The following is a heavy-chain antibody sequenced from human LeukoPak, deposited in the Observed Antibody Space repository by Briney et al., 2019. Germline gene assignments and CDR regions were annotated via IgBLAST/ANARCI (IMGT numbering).Heavy chain of an antibody. V-gene: IGHV3-33*01. D-gene: IGHD6-13*01. Sequence: GGSLRLSCAASGFTFSSYGMHWVGRAQGKGLEGLAVIWYDGSNKYYADSVKGRFTISRDNSKNTLYLQMNSLGAEDTAVYYCVRTWGSGYSAPPGDWGQGSLVTVSS. CDR2: IWYDGSNK. CDR1: GFTFSSYG. CDR3: VRTWGSGYSAPPGD. J-gene: IGHJ4*02.